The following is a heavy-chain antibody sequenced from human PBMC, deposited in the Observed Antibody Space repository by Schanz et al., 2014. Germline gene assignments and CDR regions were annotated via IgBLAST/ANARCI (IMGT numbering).Heavy chain of an antibody. D-gene: IGHD5-12*01. CDR1: GFTFSSYG. Sequence: QVQLVESGGGVVQPGGSLRLSCAASGFTFSSYGMHWVRQAPGKGLEWVTFIRFDGSDKYYADSVKGRFSVSRDNSKNTLYLQMNSLRSDDTALYCCAREKGHGYSGLSWGQGTLLAVSS. V-gene: IGHV3-30*02. CDR2: IRFDGSDK. CDR3: AREKGHGYSGLS. J-gene: IGHJ5*02.